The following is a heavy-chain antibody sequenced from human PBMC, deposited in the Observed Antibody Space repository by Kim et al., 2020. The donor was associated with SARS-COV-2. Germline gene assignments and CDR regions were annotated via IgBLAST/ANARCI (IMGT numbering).Heavy chain of an antibody. D-gene: IGHD2-2*01. CDR2: ILYDGSNI. V-gene: IGHV3-30*04. CDR1: GLAFRRGT. CDR3: ARDTSCCQGLRGNFDH. J-gene: IGHJ4*02. Sequence: GGSRRVSGGTAGLAFRRGTMPWVREVRGGGRECVAVILYDGSNIYYADSVKGRFTISRDNSKNTLYLQLNSLRPEDTAVSSCARDTSCCQGLRGNFDHWGQGTLVTVSP.